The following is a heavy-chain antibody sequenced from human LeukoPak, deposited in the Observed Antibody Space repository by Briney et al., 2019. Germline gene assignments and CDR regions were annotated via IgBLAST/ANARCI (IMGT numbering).Heavy chain of an antibody. J-gene: IGHJ3*01. CDR1: GFTFSSYT. D-gene: IGHD1-14*01. Sequence: GGSLRLSCATSGFTFSSYTMYWVRQAPGKGPEWISSILSDSATTIHYADSVKGRFTISRDNAKNSLYLQMNSLRVEDTAVYYCVRGTSHPVWGQGTTVTVSS. V-gene: IGHV3-48*04. CDR2: ILSDSATTI. CDR3: VRGTSHPV.